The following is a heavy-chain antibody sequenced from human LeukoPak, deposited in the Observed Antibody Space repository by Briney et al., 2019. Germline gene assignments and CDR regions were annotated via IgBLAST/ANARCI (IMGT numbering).Heavy chain of an antibody. CDR3: ATDAYYYDSSGYSTSVHYFDY. CDR1: GYTFTGYY. Sequence: ASVKVSCKASGYTFTGYYMHWVRQAPGQGLEWMGLINPNSGGTNYAQKFQGRVTMTRDTSISTAYMELSRLRSDDTAVYYCATDAYYYDSSGYSTSVHYFDYWGQGTLVTVSS. V-gene: IGHV1-2*06. D-gene: IGHD3-22*01. CDR2: INPNSGGT. J-gene: IGHJ4*02.